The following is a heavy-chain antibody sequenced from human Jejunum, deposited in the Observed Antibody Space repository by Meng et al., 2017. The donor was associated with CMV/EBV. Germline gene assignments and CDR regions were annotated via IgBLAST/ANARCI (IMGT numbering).Heavy chain of an antibody. CDR1: GFTFSNYS. CDR3: AKARQCED. J-gene: IGHJ4*02. Sequence: LGLSWPASGFTFSNYSMTWVRQAPGKGLEWVSTISAIRAASSYGDSVKGRFAISRDNSKNTLYLQMSSLRVEDTAVYYCAKARQCEDWGQGTLVTVSS. CDR2: ISAIRAAS. V-gene: IGHV3-23*01.